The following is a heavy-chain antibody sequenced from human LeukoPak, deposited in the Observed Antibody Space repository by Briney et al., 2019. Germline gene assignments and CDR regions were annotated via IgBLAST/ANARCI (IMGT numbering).Heavy chain of an antibody. CDR3: ARGPVTFDY. Sequence: SETLSLTCTVSGDSISSGSYYWSWIRQPAGKGLEWIGRIYTSGSTNYNPSLKSRVTISVDTSKNQFSLKLSSVTAADTAVYYCARGPVTFDYWGQGTLVTVSS. CDR2: IYTSGST. D-gene: IGHD4-11*01. CDR1: GDSISSGSYY. J-gene: IGHJ4*02. V-gene: IGHV4-61*02.